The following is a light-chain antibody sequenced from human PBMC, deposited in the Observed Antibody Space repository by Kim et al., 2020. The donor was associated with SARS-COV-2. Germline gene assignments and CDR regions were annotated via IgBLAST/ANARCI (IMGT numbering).Light chain of an antibody. CDR2: DAS. Sequence: DIQMTQSPSTLSASVGDRVTITCRASQSISGWLAWYQQRPGKAPSLLIYDASRLESGVPSRFSGSGSGTEFTLTISSLQPDDFATYYCQQYSTYSVNFCQGTKLEI. J-gene: IGKJ2*01. CDR1: QSISGW. CDR3: QQYSTYSVN. V-gene: IGKV1-5*01.